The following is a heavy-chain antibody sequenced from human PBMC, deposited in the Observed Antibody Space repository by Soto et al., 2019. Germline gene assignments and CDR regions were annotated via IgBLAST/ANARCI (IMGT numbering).Heavy chain of an antibody. CDR1: GYSFTSYW. Sequence: GESLKISCKGSGYSFTSYWIGWVRQMPGKGLEWMGIIYPGDSDTRYSPSFQGQVTISADKSISTAYLQWSSLKASDTAMYYCARRSSSDYYYYYGMDVWGQGTTVTVSS. J-gene: IGHJ6*02. V-gene: IGHV5-51*01. CDR3: ARRSSSDYYYYYGMDV. D-gene: IGHD6-6*01. CDR2: IYPGDSDT.